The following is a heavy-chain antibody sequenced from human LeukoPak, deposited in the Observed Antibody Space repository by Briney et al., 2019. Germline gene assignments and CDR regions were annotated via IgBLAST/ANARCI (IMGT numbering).Heavy chain of an antibody. Sequence: GGSLRLSCAASGFTFISYAMSWVRQAPGKGLEWVSGVSGSDGITYYADSVKGRFAVSRNNSKNTLYLQMNSLGAEDTAVYYCAKGGVYDFWIRDFFDYWGQGTRVTVSS. CDR3: AKGGVYDFWIRDFFDY. D-gene: IGHD3-3*01. J-gene: IGHJ4*02. CDR2: VSGSDGIT. CDR1: GFTFISYA. V-gene: IGHV3-23*01.